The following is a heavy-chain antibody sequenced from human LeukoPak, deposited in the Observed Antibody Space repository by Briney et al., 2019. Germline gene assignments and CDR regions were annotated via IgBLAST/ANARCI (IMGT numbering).Heavy chain of an antibody. D-gene: IGHD3-3*01. CDR3: ARGDPRITIVGVVMHTDPNFDY. CDR1: GGSFSGYY. J-gene: IGHJ4*02. CDR2: INHSGST. V-gene: IGHV4-34*01. Sequence: PSETLSLTCAVYGGSFSGYYWSWIRQPPAQGLEWIGEINHSGSTNYNPYLTSQGPISVATSKNQSSLTLSSVTAADTAVYYCARGDPRITIVGVVMHTDPNFDYWGQGSLVTVSS.